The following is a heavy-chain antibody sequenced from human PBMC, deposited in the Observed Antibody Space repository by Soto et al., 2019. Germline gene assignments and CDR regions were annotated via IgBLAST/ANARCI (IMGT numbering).Heavy chain of an antibody. CDR1: GFTFSDYN. J-gene: IGHJ4*02. V-gene: IGHV3-21*02. D-gene: IGHD2-15*01. Sequence: DVQLVESGGGLVRPGGSLRLSCAASGFTFSDYNMNWVRQSPGKGLEWVASVSSSGTYIYYGDSLEGRFTISRDNAKNSLYLQMISLRPDDTAVYYCARQAPNNRGRCAHSCVQRTLVTVSS. CDR3: ARQAPNNRGRCAHS. CDR2: VSSSGTYI.